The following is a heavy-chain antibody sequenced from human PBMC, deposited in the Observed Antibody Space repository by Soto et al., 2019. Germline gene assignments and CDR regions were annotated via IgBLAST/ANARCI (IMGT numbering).Heavy chain of an antibody. D-gene: IGHD5-18*01. J-gene: IGHJ4*01. Sequence: QVQLQESGPGLVKPSQTLSLTCTVSGGSISSGDYYWSWIRQPPGKGLEWIGYIYYSGSTYYNPSLKSRVTISLVTSKIQSSLKLSSVTAADTAAYYCPSNSYGYTVYGYWGQGTLVTVSS. CDR3: PSNSYGYTVYGY. V-gene: IGHV4-30-4*01. CDR2: IYYSGST. CDR1: GGSISSGDYY.